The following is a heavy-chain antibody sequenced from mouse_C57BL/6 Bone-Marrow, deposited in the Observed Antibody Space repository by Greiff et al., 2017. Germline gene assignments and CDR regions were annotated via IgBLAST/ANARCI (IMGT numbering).Heavy chain of an antibody. V-gene: IGHV1-39*01. CDR1: GYSFTDYN. Sequence: VQLKESGPELVKPGASVKISCKASGYSFTDYNMNWVKQSNGKSLEWIGVINPNYGTTSYNQKFKGKATLTVAQSSSTAYMQLNSLTSEDSAVYYCERGYDYDYAMDYWGQGTSVTVSS. J-gene: IGHJ4*01. D-gene: IGHD2-4*01. CDR2: INPNYGTT. CDR3: ERGYDYDYAMDY.